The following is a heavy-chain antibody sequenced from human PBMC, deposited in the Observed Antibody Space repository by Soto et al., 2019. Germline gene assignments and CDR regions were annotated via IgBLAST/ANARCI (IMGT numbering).Heavy chain of an antibody. CDR3: AKRSGGSYGYFDY. Sequence: GGSLRLSCAASGFTFNSYAMSWVRQAPGKGLDWVSAITGSGDVSYYADSVKGRFTISRDNSKNTLYLQMNSLRAEDTGVYYCAKRSGGSYGYFDYWGQGTLVTVSS. CDR2: ITGSGDVS. J-gene: IGHJ4*02. D-gene: IGHD2-15*01. CDR1: GFTFNSYA. V-gene: IGHV3-23*01.